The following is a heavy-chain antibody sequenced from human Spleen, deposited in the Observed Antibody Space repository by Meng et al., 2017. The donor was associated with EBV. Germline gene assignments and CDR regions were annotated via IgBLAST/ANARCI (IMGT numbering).Heavy chain of an antibody. V-gene: IGHV1-18*01. CDR3: ARDTVVGALKPLDY. CDR1: GYTFNTYG. J-gene: IGHJ4*02. Sequence: HVPSVQTGSELKKPGAAVKVSCKTSGYTFNTYGFSWVRQAPGQGLEWMGWISAYNGNTDYAQKFQGRLIMTTDTSTSTAYMELKNLRSDDTAVYYCARDTVVGALKPLDYWGQGTLVTVSS. D-gene: IGHD2-15*01. CDR2: ISAYNGNT.